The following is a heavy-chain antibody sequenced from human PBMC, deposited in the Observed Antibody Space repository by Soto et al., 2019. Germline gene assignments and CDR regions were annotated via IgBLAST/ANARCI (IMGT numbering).Heavy chain of an antibody. CDR1: GGTLSNYA. V-gene: IGHV1-69*12. J-gene: IGHJ6*02. CDR3: AAHFHWGPYYYSYGMDV. Sequence: QVQLVQSGAEVKKPGSSVKVSCKASGGTLSNYAISWVRQAPGQGLEWMGGIIPMFGTANYAQKFQGRVTITADESTSTAYMELSSLRSEDTAVYYCAAHFHWGPYYYSYGMDVWGQGTTVTVSS. CDR2: IIPMFGTA. D-gene: IGHD7-27*01.